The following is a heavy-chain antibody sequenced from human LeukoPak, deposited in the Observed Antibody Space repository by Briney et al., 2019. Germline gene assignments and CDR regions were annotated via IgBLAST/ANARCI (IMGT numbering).Heavy chain of an antibody. CDR1: GGTFSSYA. Sequence: ASVKVSCKASGGTFSSYAISWVRQAPGQGLEWMGGIIPIFGTANYAQKFQGRVTITADESTSTAYMELSSLRSEDTAVYYCARAPYYDFWSGMAGYYYYYMDVWGKGTTVTVSS. D-gene: IGHD3-3*01. V-gene: IGHV1-69*13. CDR3: ARAPYYDFWSGMAGYYYYYMDV. CDR2: IIPIFGTA. J-gene: IGHJ6*03.